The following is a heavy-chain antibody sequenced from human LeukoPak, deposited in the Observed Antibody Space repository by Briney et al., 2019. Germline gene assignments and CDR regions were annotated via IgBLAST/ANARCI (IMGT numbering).Heavy chain of an antibody. V-gene: IGHV4-34*01. CDR2: INHSGST. CDR3: AXXXXXXXXXXXSYYTRYYYYYMDV. Sequence: PSETLSLTCAVYGGSFSGYYWSWIRQPPGKGLEWIGEINHSGSTNYNPSLKSRVTISVDTSKNQFSLKLSSVTAADTAVYYCAXXXXXXXXXXXSYYTRYYYYYMDVWGKGTTVTVSS. J-gene: IGHJ6*03. D-gene: IGHD3-10*01. CDR1: GGSFSGYY.